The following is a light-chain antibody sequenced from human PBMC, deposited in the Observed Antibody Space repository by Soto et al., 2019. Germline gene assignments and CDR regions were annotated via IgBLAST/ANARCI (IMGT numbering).Light chain of an antibody. V-gene: IGKV1-39*01. Sequence: IQLTQSPSSLSASVGDRVTITCRASQSIGDYLNWLQQKPGKAPKVLIYTASTLQSGVPSRFSGSGSVTDFTLSISSLQPDDFATYYCQQTYSTVLSFGGGTKAEI. J-gene: IGKJ4*01. CDR1: QSIGDY. CDR3: QQTYSTVLS. CDR2: TAS.